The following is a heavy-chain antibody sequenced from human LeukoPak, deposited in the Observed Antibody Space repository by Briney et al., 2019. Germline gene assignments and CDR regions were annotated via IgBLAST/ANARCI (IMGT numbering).Heavy chain of an antibody. J-gene: IGHJ4*02. V-gene: IGHV3-33*08. CDR2: IYYDGSNI. D-gene: IGHD1-1*01. Sequence: GRSLRLSCAASGFTFSSYGMHWVRQAPGKGLEWVAFIYYDGSNIYYADYVKGRFTISRDISKNTLYLQMDSLRAEDTAIYYCARDWKTNSFDYWGQGTLVTVSS. CDR3: ARDWKTNSFDY. CDR1: GFTFSSYG.